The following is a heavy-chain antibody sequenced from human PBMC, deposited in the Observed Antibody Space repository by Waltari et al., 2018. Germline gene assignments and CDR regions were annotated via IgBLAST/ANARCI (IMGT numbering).Heavy chain of an antibody. CDR1: GFAFNANT. CDR3: FWGGVSDRQWSDP. Sequence: EVQLMESGGGVVQPGGSLRLSCEASGFAFNANTMNWVRQAPGKVRGWVPVISGFEGSSYYADSVKGRFTISRDDSKNTLFLQMNSLRVDDTAVYYCFWGGVSDRQWSDPWGQGTLVTVSS. CDR2: ISGFEGSS. J-gene: IGHJ5*02. V-gene: IGHV3-23*01. D-gene: IGHD3-3*01.